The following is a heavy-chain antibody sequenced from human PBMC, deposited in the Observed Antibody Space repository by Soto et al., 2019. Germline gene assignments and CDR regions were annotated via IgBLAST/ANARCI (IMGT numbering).Heavy chain of an antibody. CDR1: GYTFTGYY. D-gene: IGHD3-22*01. V-gene: IGHV1-2*02. CDR3: ARATYYYDSSGYYPPLPNAFDI. Sequence: ASVKVSCKASGYTFTGYYMHWVRQAPGQGLEWMGWINPNSGGTNYAQKFQGRVTMTRDTSISTAYMELSRLRSDDTAVYYCARATYYYDSSGYYPPLPNAFDIWGLGTMVTVSS. J-gene: IGHJ3*02. CDR2: INPNSGGT.